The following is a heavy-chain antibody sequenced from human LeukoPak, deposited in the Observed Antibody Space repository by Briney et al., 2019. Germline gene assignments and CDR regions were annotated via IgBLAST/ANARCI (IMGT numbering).Heavy chain of an antibody. D-gene: IGHD3-22*01. CDR3: ARDQDGGKYYYESSGYSH. CDR2: ISSGGHI. CDR1: GFTFSSYG. V-gene: IGHV3-21*01. Sequence: PGGSLRLSCAASGFTFSSYGLNWVRQARWKGLEWVSTISSGGHIYYEDSVKGRFTISRDNAKNSLYLQMNGLRAEDTAVYYCARDQDGGKYYYESSGYSHWGQGILVTVSS. J-gene: IGHJ4*02.